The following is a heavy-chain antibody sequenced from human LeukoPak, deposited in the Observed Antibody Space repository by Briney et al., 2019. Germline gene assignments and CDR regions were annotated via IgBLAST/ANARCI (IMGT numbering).Heavy chain of an antibody. CDR2: IYYSGST. D-gene: IGHD3-10*01. CDR1: GGSISSYY. V-gene: IGHV4-59*01. J-gene: IGHJ4*02. CDR3: ARGAGSYDVYYFDY. Sequence: SETLSLTCTVSGGSISSYYWSWIRQPPGKGLEWIGYIYYSGSTNYNPSLKSRVTISVDTSKNQFSLKLSSVTAADTAVYYCARGAGSYDVYYFDYWGQGTLVAVSS.